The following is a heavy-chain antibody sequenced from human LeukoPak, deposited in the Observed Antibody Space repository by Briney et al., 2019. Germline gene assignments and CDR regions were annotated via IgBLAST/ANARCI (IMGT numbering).Heavy chain of an antibody. J-gene: IGHJ4*02. CDR1: GFTFSSYA. Sequence: GGSLRLSCAASGFTFSSYAIHWVRQAPGKGLEWVAFIQYDATDKNYADSVKGRFTVSRDDSKNTLYLHMNSLTPDDTAVYYCATATPFDYWGQGTLVTVSS. D-gene: IGHD2-15*01. CDR3: ATATPFDY. V-gene: IGHV3-30*02. CDR2: IQYDATDK.